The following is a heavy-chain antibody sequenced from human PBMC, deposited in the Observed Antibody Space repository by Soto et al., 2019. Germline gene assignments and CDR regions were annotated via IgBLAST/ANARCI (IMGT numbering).Heavy chain of an antibody. V-gene: IGHV1-24*01. D-gene: IGHD2-21*02. CDR2: FDPEDGET. J-gene: IGHJ5*02. Sequence: GASVKVSCKVSVYTLTELSMHWVRQAPGKGLEWMGGFDPEDGETIYAQKFQGRVTMTEDTSTDTAYMELSSLRSEDTAVYYCATGVSDCSGDCYLSWAQGTLVPVSS. CDR3: ATGVSDCSGDCYLS. CDR1: VYTLTELS.